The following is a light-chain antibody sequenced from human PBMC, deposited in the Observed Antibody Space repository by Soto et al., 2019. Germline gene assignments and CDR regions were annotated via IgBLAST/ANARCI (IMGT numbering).Light chain of an antibody. CDR3: LLSYNGGRCVV. J-gene: IGLJ2*01. Sequence: QAVVTQEPSLTVSPGGTVTLTCGSSTGPVTNTHYPYWLQQRPGQAPRTLIYDTNNKHSWTPARFSGSLVGGKGALTLTGAQPEDEGDYYCLLSYNGGRCVVFGGGTKLTVL. CDR1: TGPVTNTHY. V-gene: IGLV7-46*01. CDR2: DTN.